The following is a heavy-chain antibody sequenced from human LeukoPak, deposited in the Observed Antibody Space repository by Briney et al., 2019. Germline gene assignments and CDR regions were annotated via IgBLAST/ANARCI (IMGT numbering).Heavy chain of an antibody. Sequence: SGGSLRLSCAASGFTFSDYYMSWIRQAPGEGLEWVSYISGSGSTIYYADSVKGRFTISRDNAKNSLYLQMNSLRAEDTAVYYYTRGGPTVVNYWGQGTLVTVSS. J-gene: IGHJ4*02. CDR3: TRGGPTVVNY. V-gene: IGHV3-11*04. CDR1: GFTFSDYY. D-gene: IGHD4-23*01. CDR2: ISGSGSTI.